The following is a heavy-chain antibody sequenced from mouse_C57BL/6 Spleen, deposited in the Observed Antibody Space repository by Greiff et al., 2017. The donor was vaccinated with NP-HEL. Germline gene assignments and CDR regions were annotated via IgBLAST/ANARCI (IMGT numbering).Heavy chain of an antibody. J-gene: IGHJ1*03. CDR1: GYTFTDYY. D-gene: IGHD2-2*01. V-gene: IGHV1-76*01. Sequence: QVHVKQSGAELVRPGASVKLSCKASGYTFTDYYINWVKQRPGQGLEWIARIYPGSGNTYYNEKFKGKATLTAEKSSSTAYMQLSSLTSEDSAVYFCARRASTMVTTGYFDVWGTGTTVTVSS. CDR2: IYPGSGNT. CDR3: ARRASTMVTTGYFDV.